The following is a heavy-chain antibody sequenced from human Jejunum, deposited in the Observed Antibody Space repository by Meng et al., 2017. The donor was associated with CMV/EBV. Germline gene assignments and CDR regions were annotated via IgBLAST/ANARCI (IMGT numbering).Heavy chain of an antibody. CDR1: EFSFSSHN. CDR2: ISATSSYI. Sequence: SEFSFSSHNMNWVPQAPGKGLEWVASISATSSYIYYADSVKGRFTISRDNAKNSLYLQMDSLRVEDTAVYYCANQMPWNYYHGMNLWGQGTTVTVSS. CDR3: ANQMPWNYYHGMNL. D-gene: IGHD1-7*01. J-gene: IGHJ6*02. V-gene: IGHV3-21*01.